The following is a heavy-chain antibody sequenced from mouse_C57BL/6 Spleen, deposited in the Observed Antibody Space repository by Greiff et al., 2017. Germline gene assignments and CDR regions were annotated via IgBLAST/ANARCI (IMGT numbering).Heavy chain of an antibody. CDR2: IDPSDSYT. D-gene: IGHD1-1*01. J-gene: IGHJ4*01. CDR3: ARTYYGSSYGARDY. CDR1: GYTFTSYW. Sequence: QVQLQQPGAELVKPGASVKLSCKASGYTFTSYWMQWVKQRPGQGLEWIGEIDPSDSYTNYNQKFKGKATLTVDTSSSTAYMQLSSLTSEDSAVYYGARTYYGSSYGARDYWGQGTSVTVSS. V-gene: IGHV1-50*01.